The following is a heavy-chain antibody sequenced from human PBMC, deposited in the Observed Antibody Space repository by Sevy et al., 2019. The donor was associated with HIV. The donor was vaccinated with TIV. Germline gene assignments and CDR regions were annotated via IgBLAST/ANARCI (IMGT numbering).Heavy chain of an antibody. CDR3: TRPIAAAGSGAFDI. D-gene: IGHD6-13*01. CDR1: GFTFSNAW. Sequence: GGSLRLSCAASGFTFSNAWMSWVRQAPGKGLEWVGRIKSKTDGGTTDYAAPVKGRFTISGDDSKNTLYLQMNSLKTEDTAVYYCTRPIAAAGSGAFDIWGQGTMVTVSS. CDR2: IKSKTDGGTT. V-gene: IGHV3-15*01. J-gene: IGHJ3*02.